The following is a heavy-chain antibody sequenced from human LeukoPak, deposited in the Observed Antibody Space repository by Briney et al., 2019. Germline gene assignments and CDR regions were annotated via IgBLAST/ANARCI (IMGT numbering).Heavy chain of an antibody. CDR2: IKQDGSEK. J-gene: IGHJ4*02. D-gene: IGHD6-13*01. CDR1: GFTFSSYW. CDR3: ARKGYSSSWWDY. V-gene: IGHV3-7*01. Sequence: GGSLRLSCAVSGFTFSSYWMRWVRQAPGKGLEWVANIKQDGSEKYYVDSVKGRFTISRDNAKNSLYLQMNSLRAEDTAVYYCARKGYSSSWWDYWGQGTLVTVSS.